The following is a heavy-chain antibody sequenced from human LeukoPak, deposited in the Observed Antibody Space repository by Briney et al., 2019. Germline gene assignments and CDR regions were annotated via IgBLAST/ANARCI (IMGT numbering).Heavy chain of an antibody. J-gene: IGHJ6*03. D-gene: IGHD6-13*01. CDR1: GFTFSSYG. V-gene: IGHV3-30*02. CDR3: AKDLIAAAGTYYYYYYMNA. Sequence: PGGSLRLSCAASGFTFSSYGMHWVRQAPGKGLEWVAFIRYDGSNKYYADSVKGRLTISRDNSKNTLYLQMNSLRAEDTAVYYCAKDLIAAAGTYYYYYYMNARGKGTTVTVSS. CDR2: IRYDGSNK.